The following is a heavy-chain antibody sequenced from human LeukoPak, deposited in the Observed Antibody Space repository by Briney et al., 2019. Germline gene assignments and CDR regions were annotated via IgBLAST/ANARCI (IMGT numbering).Heavy chain of an antibody. D-gene: IGHD3-22*01. J-gene: IGHJ3*02. CDR2: ISAYNGNT. CDR3: ARAMIVVVMADAFDI. V-gene: IGHV1-18*01. CDR1: GYTFTSYG. Sequence: ASVTVSFTASGYTFTSYGISWVRQAPGQGLEWMGWISAYNGNTNYAQKLQGRVTMTTDTSTSTAYMELRSLRSDDTAVYYCARAMIVVVMADAFDIWGQGTMVTVSS.